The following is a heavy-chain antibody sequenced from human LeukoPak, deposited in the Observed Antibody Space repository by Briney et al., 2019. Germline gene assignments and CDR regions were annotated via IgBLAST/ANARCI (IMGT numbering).Heavy chain of an antibody. V-gene: IGHV4-61*02. D-gene: IGHD3-22*01. CDR1: GGSISSGSYY. Sequence: SETLSLTCTVSGGSISSGSYYWRWIRQPAGKGLEWIGRIYTSGSTNYNPSLKSRVTISADTSKNQFSLKLSSVTAADTAVYYCARGYYDSSGYWPTDYWGQGTLVTVSS. J-gene: IGHJ4*02. CDR3: ARGYYDSSGYWPTDY. CDR2: IYTSGST.